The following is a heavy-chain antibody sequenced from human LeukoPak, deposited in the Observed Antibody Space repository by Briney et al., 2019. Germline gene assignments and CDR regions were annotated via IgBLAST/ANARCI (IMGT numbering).Heavy chain of an antibody. D-gene: IGHD2-15*01. CDR1: GYTFTSYY. CDR3: AAAPGDY. CDR2: INPNSDYT. J-gene: IGHJ4*02. V-gene: IGHV1-2*02. Sequence: ASVKVSCKASGYTFTSYYMHWVRQAPGQGLEWMGWINPNSDYTFYAQKFQGRVTLTRDTSISTVYMELTTLTSDDTALYYCAAAPGDYWGQGTLVSVSA.